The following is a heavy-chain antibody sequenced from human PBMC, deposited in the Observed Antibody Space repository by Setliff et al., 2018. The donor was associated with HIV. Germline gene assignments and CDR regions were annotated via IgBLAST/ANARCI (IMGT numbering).Heavy chain of an antibody. CDR3: ARDKWASGFDF. D-gene: IGHD1-26*01. J-gene: IGHJ4*01. CDR2: ISMSSHTSV. V-gene: IGHV3-48*01. Sequence: PGESLKISCTASGFTFGDYAMSWVRQAPGKGLEWVSYISMSSHTSVIYSDSVKGRFTISRDNARNSFYPQMNSLRVDDTAVYFCARDKWASGFDFWGHGTLVTVSS. CDR1: GFTFGDYA.